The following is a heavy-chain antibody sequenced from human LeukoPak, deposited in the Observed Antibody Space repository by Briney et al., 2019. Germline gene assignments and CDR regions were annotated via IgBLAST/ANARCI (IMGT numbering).Heavy chain of an antibody. Sequence: GGSLRLSCTASGFTLSSYMMSWVRQAPGKGLEWVSGISGSAGGTFYSDSVRGRFTISRDSPKNTLYLQMNSLRVEDTAVYYCTKDPLDYWGQGTLVTVSS. CDR3: TKDPLDY. J-gene: IGHJ4*02. V-gene: IGHV3-23*01. CDR2: ISGSAGGT. CDR1: GFTLSSYM.